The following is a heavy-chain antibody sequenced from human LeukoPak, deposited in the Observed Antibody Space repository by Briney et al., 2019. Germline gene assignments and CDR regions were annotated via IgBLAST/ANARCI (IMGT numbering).Heavy chain of an antibody. J-gene: IGHJ3*02. CDR2: LYYSGST. CDR1: GGSISGYC. V-gene: IGHV4-59*08. D-gene: IGHD6-19*01. Sequence: SETLSLTCTVSGGSISGYCWSWIRQPPGKWLDLIGYLYYSGSTNYNPSLKSRVTVSVDTSKDQFSLRLSSVTAADTAVYYCARLLAVAGGDAFDIWGQGKMVTVSS. CDR3: ARLLAVAGGDAFDI.